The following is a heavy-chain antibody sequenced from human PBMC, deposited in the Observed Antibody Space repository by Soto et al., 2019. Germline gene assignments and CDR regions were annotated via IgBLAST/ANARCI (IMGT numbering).Heavy chain of an antibody. J-gene: IGHJ4*02. CDR3: ATYYFPSGKYRHLDY. CDR1: GGSISSGDYY. CDR2: IHYSVIT. D-gene: IGHD3-10*01. Sequence: PSETLSLTCTVSGGSISSGDYYWSWIRQPPGEGLGWIAYIHYSVITYYNPSLKSRVTISIDTSKNQFSLKLSSVTAADTAVYFCATYYFPSGKYRHLDYWGQGTLGTVSS. V-gene: IGHV4-30-4*01.